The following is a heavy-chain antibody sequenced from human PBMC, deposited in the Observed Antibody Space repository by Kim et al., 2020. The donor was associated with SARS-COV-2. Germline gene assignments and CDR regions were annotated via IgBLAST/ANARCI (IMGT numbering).Heavy chain of an antibody. V-gene: IGHV3-30*04. CDR3: ARGRTYYDILTGYYIDGGCDY. D-gene: IGHD3-9*01. Sequence: GGSLRLSCAASGFTFSSYAMHWVRQAPGKGLEWVAVISYDGSNKYYADSVKGRFTISRDNSKNTLYLQMNSLRAEDTAVYYCARGRTYYDILTGYYIDGGCDYWGQGTLVTVSS. CDR2: ISYDGSNK. J-gene: IGHJ4*02. CDR1: GFTFSSYA.